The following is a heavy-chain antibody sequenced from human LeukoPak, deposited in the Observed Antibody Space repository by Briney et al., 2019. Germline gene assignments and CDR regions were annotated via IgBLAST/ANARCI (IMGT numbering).Heavy chain of an antibody. V-gene: IGHV4-39*01. Sequence: SETLSLTCTVSGGSISSSSYYWGWIRQPPGKGLEWIGSIYYSGSTYYNPSLKSRVTISVDTSKNQFSLKLSSVTAADTAVYYCARRGLAGPPDYWGQGTLVTVSA. CDR3: ARRGLAGPPDY. CDR1: GGSISSSSYY. CDR2: IYYSGST. D-gene: IGHD6-13*01. J-gene: IGHJ4*02.